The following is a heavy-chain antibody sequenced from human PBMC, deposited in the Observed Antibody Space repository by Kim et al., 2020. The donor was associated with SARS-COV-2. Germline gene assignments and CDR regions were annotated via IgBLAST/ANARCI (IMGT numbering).Heavy chain of an antibody. J-gene: IGHJ5*02. CDR2: INGGNGNT. V-gene: IGHV1-3*01. CDR1: GYTFSDSA. Sequence: ASVKVSCKTSGYTFSDSALHWVRLAPGQRLEWMGWINGGNGNTKCSQRFQDRVTLTRDTSASTAYMELSSLTSEDTAMYYCARALGICTSISCSYYNWFNPWGQGTLVSVSS. CDR3: ARALGICTSISCSYYNWFNP. D-gene: IGHD2-2*01.